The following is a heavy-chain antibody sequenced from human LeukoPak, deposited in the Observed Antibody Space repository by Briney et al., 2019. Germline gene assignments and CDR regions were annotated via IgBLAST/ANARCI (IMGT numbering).Heavy chain of an antibody. CDR3: ARDRGSIAVAGTGAFDI. D-gene: IGHD6-19*01. CDR1: GGTFSSYA. Sequence: SVKVSCEASGGTFSSYAISWVRQAPGQGLEWMGGIIPIFGTANYAQKFQGRVTITADESTSTAYMELSSLRSEDTAVYYCARDRGSIAVAGTGAFDIWGQGTMVTVSS. V-gene: IGHV1-69*13. CDR2: IIPIFGTA. J-gene: IGHJ3*02.